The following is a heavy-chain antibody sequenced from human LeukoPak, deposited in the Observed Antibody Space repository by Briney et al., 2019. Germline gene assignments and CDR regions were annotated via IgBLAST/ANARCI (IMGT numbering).Heavy chain of an antibody. CDR1: GYTFTDYY. Sequence: GASVKVSCKASGYTFTDYYLHWVRQAPGRGLEWMGWINPKTGVTKYAQNFQGRVTMTRDTSISTAYMEVSRLRSDDTAVFYCARDLAMYSPDLDYWGQGTLVTVSS. J-gene: IGHJ4*02. D-gene: IGHD1-26*01. CDR2: INPKTGVT. V-gene: IGHV1-2*02. CDR3: ARDLAMYSPDLDY.